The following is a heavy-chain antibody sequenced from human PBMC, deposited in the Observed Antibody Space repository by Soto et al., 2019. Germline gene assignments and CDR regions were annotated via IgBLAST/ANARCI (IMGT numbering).Heavy chain of an antibody. V-gene: IGHV4-61*01. CDR2: IYYSGST. J-gene: IGHJ4*02. D-gene: IGHD2-15*01. CDR1: DDSINSDKYY. CDR3: ARIGDYCSGGSCYSSDPYFDY. Sequence: PSETLSLTCSVSDDSINSDKYYWSWIRQPPGKGLEWIGYIYYSGSTNYNPSLKSRVTISVDTSKNQFSLKLSSVTAADTAVYYCARIGDYCSGGSCYSSDPYFDYWGQGTLVTVSS.